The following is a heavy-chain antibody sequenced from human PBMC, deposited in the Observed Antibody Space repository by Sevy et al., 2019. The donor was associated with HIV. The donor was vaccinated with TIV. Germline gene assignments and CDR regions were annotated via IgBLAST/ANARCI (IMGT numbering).Heavy chain of an antibody. D-gene: IGHD3-10*01. CDR1: GGSVSSGSYY. V-gene: IGHV4-61*01. Sequence: SETLSLTCTVSGGSVSSGSYYWSWIRQPPGKGLEWIGYIYYSGSTNYNPSLKSRVTISVDTSKNQFSLKLSSVTAADTAVYYCASGSRSYYNLYYYYGMDVWGQGTTVTVSS. CDR2: IYYSGST. CDR3: ASGSRSYYNLYYYYGMDV. J-gene: IGHJ6*02.